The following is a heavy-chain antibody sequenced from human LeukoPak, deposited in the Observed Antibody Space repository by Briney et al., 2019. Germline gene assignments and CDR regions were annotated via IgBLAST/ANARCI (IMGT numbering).Heavy chain of an antibody. J-gene: IGHJ4*02. Sequence: GGSLRLSCAASGFTFSSYAMSWVRQAPGKGLEWVSAISGSGGSTYYADSVKGRFTISRDNSKNTLYLQMNSLRAEDTAVYYCAKDVYYDFWSGYSFLREAYQFDYWGQGTLVTVSS. CDR2: ISGSGGST. CDR1: GFTFSSYA. V-gene: IGHV3-23*01. CDR3: AKDVYYDFWSGYSFLREAYQFDY. D-gene: IGHD3-3*01.